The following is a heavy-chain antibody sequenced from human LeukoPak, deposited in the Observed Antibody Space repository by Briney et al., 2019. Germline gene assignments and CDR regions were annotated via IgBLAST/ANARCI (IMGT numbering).Heavy chain of an antibody. CDR1: GFTFSSYA. V-gene: IGHV3-30*04. CDR3: ARDRRGGVGYYDSSARDY. J-gene: IGHJ4*02. CDR2: ISYDGSNK. Sequence: PGGSLRLSCAASGFTFSSYAMHWVRQAPGKGLEWVAVISYDGSNKYYADSAKGRFTISRDNSKNTLYLQMNSLRAEDTAVYYCARDRRGGVGYYDSSARDYWGQGTLVTVSS. D-gene: IGHD3-22*01.